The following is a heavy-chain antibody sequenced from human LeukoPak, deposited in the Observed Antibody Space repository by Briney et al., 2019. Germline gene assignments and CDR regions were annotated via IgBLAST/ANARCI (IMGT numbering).Heavy chain of an antibody. V-gene: IGHV3-30*02. Sequence: PGGSLRLSCAASGFTFSGSGMHWVRQAPGKGLEWVTFIRYDGSNKYYTDSVMGRFTISRDNSKNTLYLQMDSLRAEDTAVYYCARDYDFWSGYYSPTRGYFGYWGQGTLVTVSS. CDR3: ARDYDFWSGYYSPTRGYFGY. J-gene: IGHJ4*02. CDR1: GFTFSGSG. CDR2: IRYDGSNK. D-gene: IGHD3-3*01.